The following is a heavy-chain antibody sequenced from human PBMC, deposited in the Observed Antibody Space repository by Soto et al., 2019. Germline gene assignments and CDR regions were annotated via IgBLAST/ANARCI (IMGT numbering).Heavy chain of an antibody. CDR1: GFTFINYA. V-gene: IGHV3-23*01. CDR3: AKDTYSSSWYF. D-gene: IGHD6-13*01. CDR2: ISNRGSDT. J-gene: IGHJ4*02. Sequence: LRLSCAGSGFTFINYAMTWVRQAPGKGLEWVSSISNRGSDTYYVDSVKGRFTISRDNSKNTLYLQMNSLRAEDTAVYYCAKDTYSSSWYFWGQGTLVTVSS.